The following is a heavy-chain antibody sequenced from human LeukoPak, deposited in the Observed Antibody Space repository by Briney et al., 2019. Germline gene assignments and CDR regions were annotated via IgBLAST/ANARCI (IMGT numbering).Heavy chain of an antibody. CDR2: IYYSGST. CDR3: ARYGSGSYWTNFDY. V-gene: IGHV4-39*01. Sequence: PSETLSLTCTVSGGSISSSSYYWGWIRQPPGKGLEWIGSIYYSGSTYYNPSLKSRVTISVDTSKDQFSLELSSVTAADTAVYYCARYGSGSYWTNFDYWGQGTLVTVSS. J-gene: IGHJ4*02. D-gene: IGHD1-26*01. CDR1: GGSISSSSYY.